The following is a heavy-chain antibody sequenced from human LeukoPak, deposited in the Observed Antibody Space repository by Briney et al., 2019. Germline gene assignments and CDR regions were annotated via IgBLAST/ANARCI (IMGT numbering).Heavy chain of an antibody. CDR3: ARTTSMTASGYDY. CDR2: IIPIFGTA. Sequence: SVKVSCKASGGTFSSYAISWVRQAPGQGLEWMGGIIPIFGTANYAQKFRGRVTITTDESTSTAYMELSSLRSEDTAVYFCARTTSMTASGYDYWGQGTLVTVSS. CDR1: GGTFSSYA. V-gene: IGHV1-69*05. J-gene: IGHJ4*02. D-gene: IGHD2-21*02.